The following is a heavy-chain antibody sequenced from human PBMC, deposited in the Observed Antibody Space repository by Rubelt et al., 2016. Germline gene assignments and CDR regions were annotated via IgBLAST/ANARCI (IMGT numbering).Heavy chain of an antibody. CDR2: IIPIFGTA. V-gene: IGHV1-69*15. J-gene: IGHJ4*02. CDR3: ARRQQLGPFDY. CDR1: GGTFSSYA. D-gene: IGHD6-13*01. Sequence: QVQLVQSGAEVKKPGSSVKVSCKASGGTFSSYAISWVRQAPGQGLAWMGRIIPIFGTATYAQKFQGRVTIIADESTSTSYRELSSLRSEDTAVYYCARRQQLGPFDYWGQGTLVTVSS.